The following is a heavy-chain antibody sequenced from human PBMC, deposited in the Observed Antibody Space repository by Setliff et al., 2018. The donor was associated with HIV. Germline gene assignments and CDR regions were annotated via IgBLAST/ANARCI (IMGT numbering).Heavy chain of an antibody. D-gene: IGHD6-19*01. CDR3: ARGSCSGCYLSDY. V-gene: IGHV1-69-2*01. Sequence: ASVKVSCKASGYTFTAYYMHWVQQAPGKGLEWVGRVDPEDGETMYAEKFQGRVTITRDTSANTAYMELSSLRSEDTAVYYCARGSCSGCYLSDYWGLGTLVTVS. J-gene: IGHJ4*02. CDR2: VDPEDGET. CDR1: GYTFTAYY.